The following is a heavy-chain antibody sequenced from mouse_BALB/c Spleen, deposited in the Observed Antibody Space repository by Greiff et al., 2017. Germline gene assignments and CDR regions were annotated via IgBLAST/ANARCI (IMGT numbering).Heavy chain of an antibody. J-gene: IGHJ4*01. Sequence: EVKLVESGGGLVKPGGSLKLSCAASGFTFSSYAMSWVRQTPEKRLEWVASISSGGSTYYPDSVKGRFTISRDNARNILYLQMSSLKSEDTAMYYCARHRGRYEGAMDYWGQGTSVTVSS. CDR2: ISSGGST. V-gene: IGHV5-6-5*01. CDR1: GFTFSSYA. D-gene: IGHD2-14*01. CDR3: ARHRGRYEGAMDY.